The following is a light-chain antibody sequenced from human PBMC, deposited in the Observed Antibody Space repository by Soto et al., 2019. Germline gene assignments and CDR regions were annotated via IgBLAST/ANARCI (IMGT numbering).Light chain of an antibody. Sequence: SYELTQPPSVSVAPGQTARITCGGNNIGSNSVHWNQQKPGQAPVLVVYDDSDRPSGIPERFSGSNSGNTATLTISRVEAGDEADYYCQVWDSSSDHLVFGGGTKLTVL. J-gene: IGLJ3*02. CDR2: DDS. CDR1: NIGSNS. V-gene: IGLV3-21*02. CDR3: QVWDSSSDHLV.